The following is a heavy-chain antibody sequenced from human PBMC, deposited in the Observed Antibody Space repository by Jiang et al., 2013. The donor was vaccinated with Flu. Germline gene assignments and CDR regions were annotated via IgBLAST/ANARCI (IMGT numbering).Heavy chain of an antibody. CDR1: GYSFTSYW. D-gene: IGHD2-15*01. J-gene: IGHJ6*02. CDR2: IYPGDSDT. CDR3: ARLRGYCSGGSCYSSPDHYYYYGMDV. V-gene: IGHV5-51*01. Sequence: SLKISCKGSGYSFTSYWIGWVRQMPGKGLEWMGIIYPGDSDTRYSPSFQGQVTISADKSISTAYLQWSSLKASDTAMYYCARLRGYCSGGSCYSSPDHYYYYGMDVWGQGTTVTVSS.